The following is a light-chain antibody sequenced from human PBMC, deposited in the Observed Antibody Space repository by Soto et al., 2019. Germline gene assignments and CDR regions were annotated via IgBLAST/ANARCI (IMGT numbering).Light chain of an antibody. CDR3: QQYDSYGLT. Sequence: RSTQSPSTLSASVGASVPIICRASQTINSWLAWYQQKQGKAPKLLIYDGSHLESGVPSRFSGSESGSELTITISSLQADDCETYYGQQYDSYGLTFGGGTKVDIK. CDR2: DGS. CDR1: QTINSW. J-gene: IGKJ4*01. V-gene: IGKV1-5*02.